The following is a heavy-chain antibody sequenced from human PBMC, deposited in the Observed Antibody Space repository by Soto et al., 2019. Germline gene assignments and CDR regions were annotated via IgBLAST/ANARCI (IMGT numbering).Heavy chain of an antibody. J-gene: IGHJ5*02. CDR2: IYYSGST. CDR3: ARAGIAARYGNWFDP. Sequence: PSETLSLTCTVSGGSISSGGYYWSWIRQHPGKGLEWIGYIYYSGSTYYNPSLKSRVTISVDTSKNQFSLKLSSVTAADTAVYYCARAGIAARYGNWFDPWGQGTLVTVPQ. CDR1: GGSISSGGYY. D-gene: IGHD6-6*01. V-gene: IGHV4-31*03.